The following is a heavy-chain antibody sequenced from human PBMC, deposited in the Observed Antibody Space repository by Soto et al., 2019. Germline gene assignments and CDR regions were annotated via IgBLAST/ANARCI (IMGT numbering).Heavy chain of an antibody. Sequence: SGPTLVNPTQTLTLTCTFSGFSLSTRGVRVSWIRQPPGKSLEWLARIDWDDDKFYSTSLKTRLTISKDTSKNQVVLTMTNMDPVDTATYYCAGIGDTFFDYWGQGTRVTVSS. V-gene: IGHV2-70*04. CDR1: GFSLSTRGVR. CDR2: IDWDDDK. D-gene: IGHD2-21*01. CDR3: AGIGDTFFDY. J-gene: IGHJ4*02.